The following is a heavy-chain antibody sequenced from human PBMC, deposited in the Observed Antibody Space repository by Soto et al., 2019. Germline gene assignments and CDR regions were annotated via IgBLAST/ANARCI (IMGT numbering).Heavy chain of an antibody. V-gene: IGHV3-74*01. CDR3: ARGLYGAYGQDF. Sequence: EVQLVESGENLVQPGGSLRLPCAASGFTFSNYWIHWVRKAPGKGLVWVSRIKGDEITTNYADSVKGRFTISRDNAKNTVFLQMHSLRAEDTALYYCARGLYGAYGQDFWGQGILVTVSS. CDR2: IKGDEITT. D-gene: IGHD4-17*01. CDR1: GFTFSNYW. J-gene: IGHJ4*02.